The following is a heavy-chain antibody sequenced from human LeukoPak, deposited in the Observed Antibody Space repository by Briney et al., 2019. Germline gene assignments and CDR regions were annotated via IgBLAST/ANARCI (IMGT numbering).Heavy chain of an antibody. J-gene: IGHJ4*02. D-gene: IGHD3-10*01. CDR3: ARERTPKPYYGSETFYRYFGY. CDR1: GFTFTDYY. Sequence: PGGSLRLSCTASGFTFTDYYMNWIRQAPGKGLEWVSLISSSGSTIYYADSVKGRFTISRDTAKNSLYLQMNSLRAEDTAVYYCARERTPKPYYGSETFYRYFGYWGQGTLVTVSS. CDR2: ISSSGSTI. V-gene: IGHV3-11*04.